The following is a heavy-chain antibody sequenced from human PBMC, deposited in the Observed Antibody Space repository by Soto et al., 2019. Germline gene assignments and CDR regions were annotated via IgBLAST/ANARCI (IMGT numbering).Heavy chain of an antibody. CDR1: GGTFSSYA. CDR2: IIPIFGTA. Sequence: SVKVSCKASGGTFSSYAISWVRQAPGQGLEWMGGIIPIFGTANYAQKFQGRVTITAVESTSTAYMELSSLRSEDTAVYYCARVRNSQVYYYYYGMDVWGQGTTVTVSS. J-gene: IGHJ6*02. V-gene: IGHV1-69*13. CDR3: ARVRNSQVYYYYYGMDV.